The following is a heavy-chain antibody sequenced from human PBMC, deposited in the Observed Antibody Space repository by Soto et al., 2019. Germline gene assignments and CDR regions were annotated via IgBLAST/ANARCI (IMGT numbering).Heavy chain of an antibody. CDR1: GGSINSGDYY. CDR3: TRGRGYRYDY. V-gene: IGHV4-30-4*01. J-gene: IGHJ4*02. D-gene: IGHD5-18*01. CDR2: ISYSGST. Sequence: QVQLQESGPGLVKPSQTLSLTCTVSGGSINSGDYYWTWVRQPLGKGLKWIGYISYSGSTYYNPSLKSRLTISVDTSKNHFSLKLTSVTAADTAVYFCTRGRGYRYDYWGQGTLVTVSS.